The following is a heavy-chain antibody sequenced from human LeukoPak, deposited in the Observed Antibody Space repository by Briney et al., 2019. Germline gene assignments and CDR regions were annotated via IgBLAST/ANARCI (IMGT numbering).Heavy chain of an antibody. V-gene: IGHV4-39*07. CDR1: GGSISSSSHY. CDR2: IYYSGST. CDR3: ARDRVPAADYYMDV. Sequence: PSETLSLTCSVSGGSISSSSHYWDWIRQPPGEGLEWIGSIYYSGSTYYNPSLKSRVTISVDRSKNQFSLKLSSVTAADTAVYYCARDRVPAADYYMDVWGKGTTVTVSS. J-gene: IGHJ6*03. D-gene: IGHD2-2*01.